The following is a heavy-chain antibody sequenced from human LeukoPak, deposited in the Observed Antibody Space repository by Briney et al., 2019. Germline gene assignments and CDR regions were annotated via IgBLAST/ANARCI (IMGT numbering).Heavy chain of an antibody. Sequence: GGSLRLSCAASGFTFSSYSMNWVRQAPGKGLEWVSSISSSSSYIYYADSVKGRFTISRDNAKNSLYLQMNSLRAEDTAVYYCARDPYSGYASYSFDYWGQGTLVTVSS. V-gene: IGHV3-21*01. CDR2: ISSSSSYI. D-gene: IGHD5-12*01. CDR3: ARDPYSGYASYSFDY. CDR1: GFTFSSYS. J-gene: IGHJ4*02.